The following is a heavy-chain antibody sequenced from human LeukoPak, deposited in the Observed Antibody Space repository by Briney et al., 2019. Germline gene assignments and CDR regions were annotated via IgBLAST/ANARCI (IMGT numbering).Heavy chain of an antibody. CDR2: ITGDGDTT. CDR1: GFTFSTYA. CDR3: AKRSGAGRCMDV. Sequence: GGSLRLSCAASGFTFSTYAISWVRQAPGKGLEWVSAITGDGDTTYYADPVKGRFTISRDNSKNTLYLQMNTLRAEDTAVYYCAKRSGAGRCMDVWGQGTTVTVSS. D-gene: IGHD3-10*01. J-gene: IGHJ6*02. V-gene: IGHV3-23*01.